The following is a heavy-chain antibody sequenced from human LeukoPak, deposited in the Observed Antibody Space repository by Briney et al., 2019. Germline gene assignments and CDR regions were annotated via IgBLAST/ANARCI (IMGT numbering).Heavy chain of an antibody. V-gene: IGHV1-69*05. CDR3: ASRGFGDFDY. CDR1: GGTFMSYG. CDR2: IIPIFGTA. J-gene: IGHJ4*02. D-gene: IGHD3-16*01. Sequence: SEKVSCKDSGGTFMSYGVGWVRQAGGQGLEEMGRIIPIFGTANYAQKFQGRVTSTTDESTSTAYMEISSLRSEDTAVYYCASRGFGDFDYWGQGTLVTVSS.